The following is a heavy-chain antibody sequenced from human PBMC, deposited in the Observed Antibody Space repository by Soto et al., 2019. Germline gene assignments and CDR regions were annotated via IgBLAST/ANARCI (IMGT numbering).Heavy chain of an antibody. CDR3: ARHGSGWHNFDY. CDR2: IYYSGST. J-gene: IGHJ4*02. Sequence: SETLSLTCTVSGGSISSSSYYWGWIRQPPEKGLEWIGSIYYSGSTYYNPSLKSRVTISVDTSKNQFSLKLSSVTAADTAVYYCARHGSGWHNFDYWGQGTLVTVSS. V-gene: IGHV4-39*01. CDR1: GGSISSSSYY. D-gene: IGHD6-19*01.